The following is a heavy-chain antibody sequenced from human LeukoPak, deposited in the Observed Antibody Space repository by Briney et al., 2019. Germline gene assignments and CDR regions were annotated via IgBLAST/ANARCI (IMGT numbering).Heavy chain of an antibody. D-gene: IGHD4-17*01. CDR2: INPNSGGT. J-gene: IGHJ6*02. Sequence: GASVKVSCKTSGYTFTGYYMHWVRQAPGQGLEWMGWINPNSGGTNYAQKFQGWVTMTRDTSISTAYMELSRLRSDDTAVYYCARGGDYPNYYYYGMDAWGQGTTVTVSS. CDR1: GYTFTGYY. CDR3: ARGGDYPNYYYYGMDA. V-gene: IGHV1-2*04.